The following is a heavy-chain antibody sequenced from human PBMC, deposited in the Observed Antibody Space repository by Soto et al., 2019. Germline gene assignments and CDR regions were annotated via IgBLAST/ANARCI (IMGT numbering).Heavy chain of an antibody. D-gene: IGHD5-18*01. CDR2: IYYSGST. Sequence: LSLTCTVSGDSISSYYWSWFRQPPGKGLEWIGYIYYSGSTKYNPSLKSRVTMSLDTSKNQVSLKLTSVTAADTAVYYCAKGKVGTAMVIDSWGQGTLVTVSS. V-gene: IGHV4-59*01. CDR3: AKGKVGTAMVIDS. J-gene: IGHJ4*02. CDR1: GDSISSYY.